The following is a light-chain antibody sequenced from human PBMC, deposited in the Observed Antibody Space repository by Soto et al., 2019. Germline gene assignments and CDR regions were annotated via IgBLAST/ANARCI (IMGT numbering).Light chain of an antibody. CDR1: QSISSN. Sequence: DIQMTQSASSLSASVGDRVTITCRASQSISSNLNWHQQKPGKAPKVLIYAASSLQSGVPSRFSGSGSGTDFTLTISSLQPEDFATYYCQQSYSIPYTFGQGTMLEIK. V-gene: IGKV1-39*01. CDR3: QQSYSIPYT. CDR2: AAS. J-gene: IGKJ2*01.